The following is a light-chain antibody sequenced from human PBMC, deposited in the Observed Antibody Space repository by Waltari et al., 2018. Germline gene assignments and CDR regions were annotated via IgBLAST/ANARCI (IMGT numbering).Light chain of an antibody. V-gene: IGLV7-43*01. CDR3: LLYYGGVWV. CDR1: SGAVTSGHY. Sequence: TVVTPEASLTVSPVGTVNRTCDSSSGAVTSGHYSNWFQQKPGQAPRALLYSTSNKYSGTPARFSGSLLGGKVALTLSGAQPEDEAEYYCLLYYGGVWVFGGGTKLTVL. J-gene: IGLJ3*02. CDR2: STS.